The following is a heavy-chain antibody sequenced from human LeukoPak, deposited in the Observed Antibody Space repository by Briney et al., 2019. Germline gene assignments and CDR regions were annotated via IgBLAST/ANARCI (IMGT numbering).Heavy chain of an antibody. J-gene: IGHJ4*02. Sequence: SETLSLTCTVSGGSISSYYWSWIRQPAGKGLEWIGRIYTSGSTNYNPSLKSRVSMSVDTSKNQFSLKLSSVTAADTAVYYCARVVAAAADYYFDYWGQGTLVTVSS. V-gene: IGHV4-4*07. CDR1: GGSISSYY. D-gene: IGHD6-13*01. CDR3: ARVVAAAADYYFDY. CDR2: IYTSGST.